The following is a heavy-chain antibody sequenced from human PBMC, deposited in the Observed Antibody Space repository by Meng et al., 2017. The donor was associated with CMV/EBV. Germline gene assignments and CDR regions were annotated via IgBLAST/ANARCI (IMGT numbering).Heavy chain of an antibody. Sequence: ESLKISCQGSGYRFTNYWIGWARQMPGKGLELMGIIYPGGSRTTYSPSFQGQVTISADKSINTAYLQWNSLKASDTAVYYCARLLGTGTPFDYWGQGTLVTVSS. CDR1: GYRFTNYW. J-gene: IGHJ4*02. CDR2: IYPGGSRT. CDR3: ARLLGTGTPFDY. V-gene: IGHV5-51*01. D-gene: IGHD1-1*01.